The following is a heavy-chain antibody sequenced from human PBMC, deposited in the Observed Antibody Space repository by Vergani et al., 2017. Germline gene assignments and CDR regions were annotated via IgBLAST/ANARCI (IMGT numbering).Heavy chain of an antibody. V-gene: IGHV4-31*03. J-gene: IGHJ4*02. CDR2: IYSTGST. Sequence: QVQLQESGPGLVKPSQTLSLTCSVSGDSISSGVYYWNWIRQHPGKGLEWIGYIYSTGSTHHNPSLRRRINMSVDTSKNQFSLKLNSVTAADTAMYYCARRGGYEEGDAFRIGYFDSWGPGILVTVSS. CDR3: ARRGGYEEGDAFRIGYFDS. CDR1: GDSISSGVYY. D-gene: IGHD3-16*01.